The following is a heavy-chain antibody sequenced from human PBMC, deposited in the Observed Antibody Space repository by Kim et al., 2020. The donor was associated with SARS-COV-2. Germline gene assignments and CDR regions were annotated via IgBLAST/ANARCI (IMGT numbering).Heavy chain of an antibody. J-gene: IGHJ4*02. CDR2: IKSKTDGGTT. CDR3: ATDRGTRHYDDSGVDS. D-gene: IGHD3-22*01. V-gene: IGHV3-15*01. Sequence: GGSLRLSCAASGFTFSSAWMTWVRQAPGKGLEWVGRIKSKTDGGTTDYAAPVKGRFVISRDDSEYMLFLQVNSLKSEDTAVYYCATDRGTRHYDDSGVDSWGRGSLVTVSS. CDR1: GFTFSSAW.